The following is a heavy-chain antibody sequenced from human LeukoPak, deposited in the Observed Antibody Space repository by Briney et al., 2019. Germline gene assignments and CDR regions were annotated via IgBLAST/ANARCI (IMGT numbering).Heavy chain of an antibody. CDR2: IYYSGGT. CDR3: ARDSMYATNYFDP. Sequence: SEALSLTCSVSGGSIRSSYWNWIRQSPGKGLEWLGYIYYSGGTNYNPSLKGRVTLSIDMSKTQFSLRLTSVTAADTAVYYCARDSMYATNYFDPWGQGTLVTVSS. V-gene: IGHV4-59*01. D-gene: IGHD2-8*01. CDR1: GGSIRSSY. J-gene: IGHJ5*02.